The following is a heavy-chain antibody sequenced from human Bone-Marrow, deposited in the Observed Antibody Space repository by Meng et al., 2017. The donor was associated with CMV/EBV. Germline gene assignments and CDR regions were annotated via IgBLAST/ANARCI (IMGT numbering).Heavy chain of an antibody. V-gene: IGHV4-31*03. CDR1: GGSISSGGYY. CDR2: IYYSGST. J-gene: IGHJ4*02. D-gene: IGHD2-2*03. Sequence: LRLSCTVSGGSISSGGYYWSWIRQHPGKGLEWIGYIYYSGSTYYNPSLKSRVTISVDTSKNQFSLKLSSVTAADTAVYYCASLYGYCGSPPCDYLDYWGQGTLVTVSS. CDR3: ASLYGYCGSPPCDYLDY.